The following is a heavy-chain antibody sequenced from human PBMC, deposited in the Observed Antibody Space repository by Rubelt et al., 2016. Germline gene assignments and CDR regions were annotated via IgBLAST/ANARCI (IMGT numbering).Heavy chain of an antibody. CDR3: ARGFRGGTGYSSRNLDY. J-gene: IGHJ4*02. CDR2: INHSGST. V-gene: IGHV4-34*01. Sequence: QVQLQQWGAGLLKPSETLSLTCAVYGGSFSGYYWSWIRQPPGKGLEWIGEINHSGSTNYNPSLKSRVTISVDTSKNQFSLRRSTVTAADTAVYYCARGFRGGTGYSSRNLDYWGQGTLVTVSS. D-gene: IGHD6-13*01. CDR1: GGSFSGYY.